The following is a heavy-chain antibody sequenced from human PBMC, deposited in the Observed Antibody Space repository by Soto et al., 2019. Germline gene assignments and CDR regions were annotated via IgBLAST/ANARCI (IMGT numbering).Heavy chain of an antibody. Sequence: GGSLRLSCAASGFTFSDHYMDWVRQAPGKGLEWVGRTRNKANSYTTEYAASVKGRFTISRDDSKNSLYLQMNSLKTEDTAVYYYARERAYYYGSGSYANWFDPWGQGTLVTVSS. V-gene: IGHV3-72*01. CDR2: TRNKANSYTT. D-gene: IGHD3-10*01. J-gene: IGHJ5*02. CDR1: GFTFSDHY. CDR3: ARERAYYYGSGSYANWFDP.